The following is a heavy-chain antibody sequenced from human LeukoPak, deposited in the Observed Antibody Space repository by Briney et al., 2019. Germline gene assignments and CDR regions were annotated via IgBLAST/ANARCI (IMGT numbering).Heavy chain of an antibody. J-gene: IGHJ4*02. Sequence: GGSLRLSCAASGFTFSSYGMHWVRQGPGKGLEWVAVIWYDGSIKNYADSVKGRFTISRDNSKNTVYLQMNSLKVEDTAMYYCVKDLINSDSWGQGTQVTVSS. CDR3: VKDLINSDS. V-gene: IGHV3-33*06. CDR1: GFTFSSYG. CDR2: IWYDGSIK. D-gene: IGHD3-22*01.